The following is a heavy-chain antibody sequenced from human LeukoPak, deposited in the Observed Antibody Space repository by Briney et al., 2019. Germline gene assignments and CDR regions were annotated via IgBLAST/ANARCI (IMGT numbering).Heavy chain of an antibody. V-gene: IGHV3-48*04. D-gene: IGHD6-13*01. J-gene: IGHJ3*02. CDR1: GFSFSSYS. Sequence: PGGSLRLSCVASGFSFSSYSMSWIRQAPGKGLEWVSYISSSGSTIYYADSVKGRFTISRDNAKNSLYLQMNSLRAEDTAVYYCATYSGYSSSWYPGGDAFDIWGQGTMVTVSS. CDR3: ATYSGYSSSWYPGGDAFDI. CDR2: ISSSGSTI.